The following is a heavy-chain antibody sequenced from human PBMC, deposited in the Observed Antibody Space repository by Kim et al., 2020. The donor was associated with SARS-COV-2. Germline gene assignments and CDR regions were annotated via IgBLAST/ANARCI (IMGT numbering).Heavy chain of an antibody. D-gene: IGHD6-19*01. CDR3: ATFVSISGWYYYYYGMDV. CDR1: GGSISSSSYY. CDR2: IYYSGST. V-gene: IGHV4-39*01. Sequence: SETLSLTCTVSGGSISSSSYYWGWIRQPPGKGLEWIGSIYYSGSTYYNPSLKSRVTISVDTSKNQFSLKLSSVTAADTAVYYCATFVSISGWYYYYYGMDVWGQGNTVTVSS. J-gene: IGHJ6*02.